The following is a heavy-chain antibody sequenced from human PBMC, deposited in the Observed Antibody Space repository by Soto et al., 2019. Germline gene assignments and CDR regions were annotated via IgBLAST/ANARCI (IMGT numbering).Heavy chain of an antibody. V-gene: IGHV4-59*08. J-gene: IGHJ6*03. Sequence: SETLSLTFTVSCGSISNFYWRWIRQPPGKGLEWIAYFYYSGSTSYNPSLMLRVTFSADSSRGQFSLRLNSVTAADTAVYYCARTVLGPDLLADSFVDYYYYMDVWGQGTTVTVSS. CDR1: CGSISNFY. CDR3: ARTVLGPDLLADSFVDYYYYMDV. CDR2: FYYSGST. D-gene: IGHD3-9*01.